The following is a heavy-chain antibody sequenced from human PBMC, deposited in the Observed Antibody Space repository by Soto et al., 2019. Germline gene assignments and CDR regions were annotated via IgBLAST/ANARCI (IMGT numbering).Heavy chain of an antibody. Sequence: ASVKVSCKASGYTFTGYYMHWVRQAPGQGLEWMGWINPNSGGANYAQKFQGRVTMTRDTSISTAYMELSRLRSDDTAVYYCARRVYYYYGMDVWGQGTTVTVSS. CDR3: ARRVYYYYGMDV. CDR1: GYTFTGYY. J-gene: IGHJ6*02. V-gene: IGHV1-2*02. CDR2: INPNSGGA.